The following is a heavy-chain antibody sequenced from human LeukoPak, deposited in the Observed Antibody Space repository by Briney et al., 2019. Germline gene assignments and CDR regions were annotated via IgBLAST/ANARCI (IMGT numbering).Heavy chain of an antibody. V-gene: IGHV4-59*01. Sequence: SESLSLTCTVSGGSISSYYWSWIRQPPGKGLEWIGYIYYSGSTNYNPSLKSRVTISVDTSKNQFSLKLSSVTAADTAVYYCARVFSIWSGYSAAFDIWGQGTMVTASS. J-gene: IGHJ3*02. CDR2: IYYSGST. CDR3: ARVFSIWSGYSAAFDI. D-gene: IGHD3-3*01. CDR1: GGSISSYY.